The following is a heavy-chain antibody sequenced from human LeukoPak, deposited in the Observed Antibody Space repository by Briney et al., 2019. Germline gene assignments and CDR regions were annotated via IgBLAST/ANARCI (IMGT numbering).Heavy chain of an antibody. CDR3: ASWTGIAAAGTGCFDP. CDR2: INHSGST. D-gene: IGHD6-13*01. J-gene: IGHJ5*02. CDR1: GGSFSGCY. Sequence: SETLSLTCAVYGGSFSGCYWSWIRQPPGKGLEWTEEINHSGSTNYNPSLKSRVTISVDTSKNQFSLKLSSVTAADTAVYYCASWTGIAAAGTGCFDPWGQGTLVTVSS. V-gene: IGHV4-34*01.